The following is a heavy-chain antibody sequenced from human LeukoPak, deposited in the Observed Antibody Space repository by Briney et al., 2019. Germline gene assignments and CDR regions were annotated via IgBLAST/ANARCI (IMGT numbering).Heavy chain of an antibody. Sequence: GGSLRLSCAASGFSVSSKFMSWVRQAPGKGLEWVSVIYSGGGTYYADSVKGRFTISRDNSNNTLYFQMHSVRVEDTAVYYCARANQWLGVFDIWGQGTMVTVSS. J-gene: IGHJ3*02. CDR3: ARANQWLGVFDI. D-gene: IGHD6-19*01. CDR1: GFSVSSKF. V-gene: IGHV3-53*01. CDR2: IYSGGGT.